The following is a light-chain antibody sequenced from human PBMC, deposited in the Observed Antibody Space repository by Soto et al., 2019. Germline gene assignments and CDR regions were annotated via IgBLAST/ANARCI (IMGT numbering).Light chain of an antibody. V-gene: IGKV1-8*01. J-gene: IGKJ3*01. CDR1: QGISSY. CDR2: AAS. Sequence: AIRMTQSPPSFSASTGDRVTITCRASQGISSYLAWYQQKPGKAPKLLIYAASTLQSGVPSRFSGSGSGTDFTLTISCLQSEDFATYYCQQYYSYPLTFGPGTKVDIK. CDR3: QQYYSYPLT.